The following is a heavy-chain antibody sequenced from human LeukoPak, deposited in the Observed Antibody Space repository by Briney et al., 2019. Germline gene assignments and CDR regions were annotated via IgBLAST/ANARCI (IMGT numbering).Heavy chain of an antibody. CDR2: MSAYNGKT. J-gene: IGHJ3*02. CDR3: ARGMGYSYGHPQGAFDI. Sequence: VASVKVSCKVSGYSFTSYGFNCVRQAPGHGLEWMGWMSAYNGKTNYAHSLQGRVTVTADTSTSTAYMGLRSLRSEDTAVYYCARGMGYSYGHPQGAFDIWGQGTMVTVSS. D-gene: IGHD5-18*01. V-gene: IGHV1-18*01. CDR1: GYSFTSYG.